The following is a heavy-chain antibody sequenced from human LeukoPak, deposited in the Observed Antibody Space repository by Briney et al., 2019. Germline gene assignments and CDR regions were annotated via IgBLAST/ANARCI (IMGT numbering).Heavy chain of an antibody. J-gene: IGHJ6*02. CDR3: AKLGSPGIAVAGYGYYYYYGMDV. V-gene: IGHV3-23*01. D-gene: IGHD6-19*01. CDR1: GFTFSSHA. Sequence: GGSLRLSCAASGFTFSSHAMTWVRQAPGKGLEWVSAVSGSGNSPYYADSVKGRFSISRDNSKNTLYLQMNSLRAEDTAVYYCAKLGSPGIAVAGYGYYYYYGMDVWGQGTTVTVSS. CDR2: VSGSGNSP.